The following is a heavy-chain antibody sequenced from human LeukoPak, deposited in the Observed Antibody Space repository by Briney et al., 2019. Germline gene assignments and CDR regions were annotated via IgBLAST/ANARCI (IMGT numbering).Heavy chain of an antibody. Sequence: SQTLSLTCTVSGGSFSSGGYYWSWIRQHPGKGLEWIGYIYYSGSTYYNPSLKGRVTISVDTSKNQLSLKLSSVTAADTAVYYCASGGNWYFDLWGRGTLVTVSS. CDR1: GGSFSSGGYY. CDR3: ASGGNWYFDL. D-gene: IGHD1-26*01. J-gene: IGHJ2*01. V-gene: IGHV4-31*03. CDR2: IYYSGST.